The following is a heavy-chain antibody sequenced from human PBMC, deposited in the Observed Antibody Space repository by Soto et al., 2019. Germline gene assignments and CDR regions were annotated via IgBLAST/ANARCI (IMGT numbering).Heavy chain of an antibody. Sequence: QVQLVESGGGVVQPGGSLRLSCAASGFSFRSYAMYWVRQRPGKGLEWVAVVYYDGSNKYYIDSVKGRFTISRDNSRDTLYLQMNSLITEDTAMFYCARGSFGKGVTNDYWGQGPQVTVSS. CDR1: GFSFRSYA. D-gene: IGHD2-8*01. J-gene: IGHJ4*02. V-gene: IGHV3-30-3*01. CDR2: VYYDGSNK. CDR3: ARGSFGKGVTNDY.